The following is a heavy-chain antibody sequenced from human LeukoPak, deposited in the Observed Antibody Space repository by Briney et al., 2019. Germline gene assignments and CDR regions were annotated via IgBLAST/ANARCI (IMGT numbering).Heavy chain of an antibody. CDR1: GFTVSSNY. D-gene: IGHD1-26*01. Sequence: GGSLRLSCAASGFTVSSNYMSWVHQAPGRGLEWVSVIYSGGSTYYADSVKGRFTISRDNSKNTLYLQMNSLRAEDTAVYYCAREIVGGGGFDYWGQGTLVTVSS. V-gene: IGHV3-53*01. J-gene: IGHJ4*02. CDR3: AREIVGGGGFDY. CDR2: IYSGGST.